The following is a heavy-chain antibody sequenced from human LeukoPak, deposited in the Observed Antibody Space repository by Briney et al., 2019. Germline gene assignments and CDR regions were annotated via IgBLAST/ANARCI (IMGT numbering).Heavy chain of an antibody. Sequence: KTSETLSLTCAVYGGSFSGYYWSWIRQPPGKGLEWIGYIYYSGSTNYNPSLKSRVTISVDTSKNQFSLKLSSVTAADTAVYYCARGGIVLNRNERSYFDYWGQGTLVTVSS. CDR1: GGSFSGYY. D-gene: IGHD2-8*01. V-gene: IGHV4-59*01. J-gene: IGHJ4*02. CDR2: IYYSGST. CDR3: ARGGIVLNRNERSYFDY.